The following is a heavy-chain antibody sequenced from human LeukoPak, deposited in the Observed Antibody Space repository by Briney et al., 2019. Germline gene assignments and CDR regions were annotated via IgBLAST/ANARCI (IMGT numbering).Heavy chain of an antibody. V-gene: IGHV3-9*01. J-gene: IGHJ4*02. CDR3: AKDIREDYYDISGYKDY. Sequence: GRSLRLSCAASGFTFDDYAMHWVRQAPGKGLEWVSGISWNSGSIGYADSVKGRFTISRDNAKNSLYLQMNSLRAEDTALCYCAKDIREDYYDISGYKDYWGQGTLVTVSS. CDR2: ISWNSGSI. D-gene: IGHD3-22*01. CDR1: GFTFDDYA.